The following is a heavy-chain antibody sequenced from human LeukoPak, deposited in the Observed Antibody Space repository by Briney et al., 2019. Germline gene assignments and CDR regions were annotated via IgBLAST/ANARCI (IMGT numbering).Heavy chain of an antibody. V-gene: IGHV4-34*01. J-gene: IGHJ6*03. CDR1: GGSLTGYS. CDR3: ARGRATPSRLFFDYYFLDV. D-gene: IGHD2-15*01. Sequence: PSETLSLTCAAHGGSLTGYSWAWVRQPPGEGLEWIGEINQVERAIYSPPLESRVSISLEASKNQFFLQLTSVAAADTAMYYCARGRATPSRLFFDYYFLDVWGPGTPVTVSS. CDR2: INQVERA.